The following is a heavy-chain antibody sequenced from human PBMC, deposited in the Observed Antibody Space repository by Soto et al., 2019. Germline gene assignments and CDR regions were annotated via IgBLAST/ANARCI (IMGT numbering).Heavy chain of an antibody. V-gene: IGHV3-15*07. D-gene: IGHD1-26*01. CDR1: GFTFSNAW. J-gene: IGHJ5*02. Sequence: GGSLRLSCAASGFTFSNAWMNWVRQAPGKGLEWVGRIKSKTDGGTTYYAAPVKGRFTISRDDSKNTLYLKMNSLKTEDTAVYYCTTIMASPHLIVGATISWGQGTLVTVSS. CDR2: IKSKTDGGTT. CDR3: TTIMASPHLIVGATIS.